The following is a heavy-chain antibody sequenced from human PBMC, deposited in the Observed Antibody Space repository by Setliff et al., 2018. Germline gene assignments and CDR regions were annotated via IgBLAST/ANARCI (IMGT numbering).Heavy chain of an antibody. V-gene: IGHV4-39*07. D-gene: IGHD3-10*01. J-gene: IGHJ6*02. CDR2: IYYRGST. Sequence: PSETLSLTCSASGDSISTSSYYWGWIRQPPGKGLEWIGSIYYRGSTYHNPSLKSRVTVSADTSKNQFSLKLSSVTAADTAVYYCARSSSGSPHYYYAMDVWGQGTTVTV. CDR3: ARSSSGSPHYYYAMDV. CDR1: GDSISTSSYY.